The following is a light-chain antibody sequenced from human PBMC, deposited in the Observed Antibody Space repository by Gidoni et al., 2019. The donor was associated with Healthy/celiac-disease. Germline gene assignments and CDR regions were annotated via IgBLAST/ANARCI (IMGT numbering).Light chain of an antibody. CDR1: SSDVGSYNL. Sequence: QSALTQPAYVSGSPGQSITISCTGTSSDVGSYNLVSWYQQHPGKAPKLMIYEVSKRPSGVSNRFSGSKSGNTASLTTSGLQAEDEADYYCCSYAGSSTSVFGTGTKVTVL. V-gene: IGLV2-23*02. CDR2: EVS. J-gene: IGLJ1*01. CDR3: CSYAGSSTSV.